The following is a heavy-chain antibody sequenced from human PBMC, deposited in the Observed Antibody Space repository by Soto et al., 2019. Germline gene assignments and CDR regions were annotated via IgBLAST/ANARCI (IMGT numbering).Heavy chain of an antibody. CDR1: GGSFSCYY. CDR2: INHSGST. CDR3: ARGRKGDSSSWYVD. D-gene: IGHD6-13*01. V-gene: IGHV4-34*01. Sequence: LXLTCAVYGGSFSCYYWSWIRQPPGKGLEWIGEINHSGSTNYNPSLKSRVTISVDTSKNQFSLKVSSVTAADTAVYYCARGRKGDSSSWYVDWGQGTLVTVSS. J-gene: IGHJ4*02.